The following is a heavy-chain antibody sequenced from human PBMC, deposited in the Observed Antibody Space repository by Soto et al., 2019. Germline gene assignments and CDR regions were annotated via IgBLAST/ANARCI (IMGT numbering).Heavy chain of an antibody. CDR3: AREVINGTTSGNWFDP. V-gene: IGHV1-69*01. CDR1: GGIFSSDA. Sequence: QVQLVQSGAEVKKPGSSVKVSCKASGGIFSSDAISWVRHAPGQGLEWMGGIIPIFGTANYAQKFQGRVTITADESTSTAYMELSSLRSEDTAVYYCAREVINGTTSGNWFDPWGQGTLVTVSS. CDR2: IIPIFGTA. J-gene: IGHJ5*02. D-gene: IGHD1-7*01.